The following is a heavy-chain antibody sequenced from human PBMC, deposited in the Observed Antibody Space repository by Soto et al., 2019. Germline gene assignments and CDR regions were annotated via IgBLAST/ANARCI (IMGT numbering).Heavy chain of an antibody. CDR1: GFTFDDYA. Sequence: SLRLSCAASGFTFDDYAMHWVRQAPGKGLEWVSGISWNSGSIGYADSVKGRFTTSRDNAKKSLYLQMNSLRAEETALYYCEKESLYGDYDYWGQGPLVPVSS. D-gene: IGHD4-17*01. V-gene: IGHV3-9*01. CDR2: ISWNSGSI. CDR3: EKESLYGDYDY. J-gene: IGHJ4*02.